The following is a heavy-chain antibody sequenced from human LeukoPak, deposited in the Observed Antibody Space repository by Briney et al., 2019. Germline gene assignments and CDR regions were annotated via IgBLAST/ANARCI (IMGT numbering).Heavy chain of an antibody. CDR3: ARARIVVVPAAMRGSYFDY. D-gene: IGHD2-2*01. CDR1: GGSFSGYY. J-gene: IGHJ4*02. V-gene: IGHV4-34*01. Sequence: SETLSLTCAVYGGSFSGYYWSWIRQPPGKGLEWIGEINHSGSTNYNPSLKSRVTISVDTSKNQFSLKLSSVTAADTAVYYCARARIVVVPAAMRGSYFDYWGQGTLVTVSS. CDR2: INHSGST.